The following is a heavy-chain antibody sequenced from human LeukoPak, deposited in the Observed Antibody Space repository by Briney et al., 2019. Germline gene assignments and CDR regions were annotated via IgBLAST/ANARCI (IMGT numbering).Heavy chain of an antibody. CDR2: IYSGGST. Sequence: PGGSLRLSCAASGFTFSSNYMSWVRQAPGKGLEWVSVIYSGGSTYYAESVKGRFTISRDNSKNTLYLQMNSLRAEDTAVYYCARDSRTLGYCSSTSCYKGDYYYYGMDVWGQGTTVTVSS. V-gene: IGHV3-53*01. CDR1: GFTFSSNY. CDR3: ARDSRTLGYCSSTSCYKGDYYYYGMDV. D-gene: IGHD2-2*02. J-gene: IGHJ6*02.